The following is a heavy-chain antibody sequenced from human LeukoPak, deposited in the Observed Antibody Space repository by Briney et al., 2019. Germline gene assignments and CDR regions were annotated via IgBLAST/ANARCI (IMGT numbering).Heavy chain of an antibody. CDR3: ATGLVGSGYEFVDY. Sequence: GASVKVSCKVSGYTLTELSMHWVRQAPGKGLEWMGGFDPEDGETIYAQKFQGRVTMTEDTSTDTAYVELSSLRSEDTAVYYCATGLVGSGYEFVDYWGQGTLVTVSS. D-gene: IGHD5-12*01. CDR2: FDPEDGET. J-gene: IGHJ4*02. V-gene: IGHV1-24*01. CDR1: GYTLTELS.